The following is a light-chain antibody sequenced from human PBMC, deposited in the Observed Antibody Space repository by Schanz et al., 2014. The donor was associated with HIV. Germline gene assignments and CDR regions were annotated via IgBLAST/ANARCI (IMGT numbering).Light chain of an antibody. CDR3: AAWDDSLNGWV. Sequence: QSVLTQPPSASGTPGQRVAISCSGSSSNTGSNYLYWYQQLPGTAPKLLIYNSYHRPSGVPDRFSGSGSGTSASLAISGLQSDDEGDYYCAAWDDSLNGWVFGGGTKLTVL. CDR2: NSY. CDR1: SSNTGSNY. V-gene: IGLV1-44*01. J-gene: IGLJ3*02.